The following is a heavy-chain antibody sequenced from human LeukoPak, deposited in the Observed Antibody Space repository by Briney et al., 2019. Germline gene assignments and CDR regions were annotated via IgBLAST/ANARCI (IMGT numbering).Heavy chain of an antibody. CDR1: GDSVSSNSAA. Sequence: SQTLSLTCAISGDSVSSNSAAWNWIRQSPSRGLEWLGRTYYRSKWYNDYAVSVKSRITINPDTSKNQFSLQLNSVTPEDTAVYYCAREYADYDYVWGSYRPYFDYWGQGTLVTVSS. V-gene: IGHV6-1*01. D-gene: IGHD3-16*02. CDR2: TYYRSKWYN. CDR3: AREYADYDYVWGSYRPYFDY. J-gene: IGHJ4*02.